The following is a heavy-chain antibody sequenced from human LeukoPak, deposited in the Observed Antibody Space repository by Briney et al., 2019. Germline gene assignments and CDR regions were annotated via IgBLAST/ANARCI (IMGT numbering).Heavy chain of an antibody. D-gene: IGHD3-10*01. CDR3: ARDIGVSQFDY. V-gene: IGHV1-18*01. J-gene: IGHJ4*02. CDR2: ISGYNGQT. Sequence: GASVKVSCKASGYTFINHGISWVRQAPGQGLEWMGWISGYNGQTEYAQKFQGRVTLTTDTSTSTAYMEVRSLTSDDTAVYYCARDIGVSQFDYWGQGTLVTVSS. CDR1: GYTFINHG.